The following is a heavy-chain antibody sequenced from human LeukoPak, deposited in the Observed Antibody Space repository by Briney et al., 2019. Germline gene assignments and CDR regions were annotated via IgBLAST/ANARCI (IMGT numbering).Heavy chain of an antibody. CDR3: ARSIGTRGYYYYYTDV. V-gene: IGHV1-69*13. CDR1: GGTFSSYA. Sequence: SVKVSCKASGGTFSSYAISWVRQAPGQGLEWMGGIIPIFGTANYAQKFQGRVTITADESTSTAYMELSSLRSEDTAVYYCARSIGTRGYYYYYTDVWGKGTTVTVSS. J-gene: IGHJ6*03. D-gene: IGHD2-2*01. CDR2: IIPIFGTA.